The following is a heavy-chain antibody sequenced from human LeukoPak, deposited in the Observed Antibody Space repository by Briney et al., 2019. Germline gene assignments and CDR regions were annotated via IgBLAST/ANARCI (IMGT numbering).Heavy chain of an antibody. CDR3: ARAFYDILTGYATPIGY. Sequence: ASVKVSCKASGYTFTGHYMHWVRQAPGQGLEWMGWSNPNSGGTNYAQKFQGRVTMTRDTSISTAYMELSRLRSDDTAVYYCARAFYDILTGYATPIGYWGQGTLVTVSS. J-gene: IGHJ4*02. D-gene: IGHD3-9*01. CDR1: GYTFTGHY. V-gene: IGHV1-2*02. CDR2: SNPNSGGT.